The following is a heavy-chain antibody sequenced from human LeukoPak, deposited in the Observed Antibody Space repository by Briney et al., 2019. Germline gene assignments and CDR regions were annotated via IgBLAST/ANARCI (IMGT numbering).Heavy chain of an antibody. D-gene: IGHD2-8*01. CDR2: ISSSSSTI. V-gene: IGHV3-48*01. CDR1: GFTFSSYS. Sequence: PGGSLRLSCAASGFTFSSYSMNWVRQAPGKGLEWVSYISSSSSTIYYADSVKGRFTISRDNAKNSLYLQMNSLRAEDTAVYYCAKDLDYCTNGVCSDYWGQGTLVTVSS. CDR3: AKDLDYCTNGVCSDY. J-gene: IGHJ4*02.